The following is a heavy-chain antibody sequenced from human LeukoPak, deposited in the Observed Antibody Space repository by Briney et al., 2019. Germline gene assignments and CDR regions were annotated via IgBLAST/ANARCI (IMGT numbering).Heavy chain of an antibody. D-gene: IGHD3-10*01. CDR2: INPNSGGT. CDR1: GYTFTGYY. CDR3: ARGDMVRGYYYMDV. J-gene: IGHJ6*03. Sequence: GASVKVSCKASGYTFTGYYIHWVRQAPGQGLEWMGWINPNSGGTNNAQKFQGRVTMTRDTSISTADMDLSTLTSDDTAVYYCARGDMVRGYYYMDVWGKGTTVTISS. V-gene: IGHV1-2*02.